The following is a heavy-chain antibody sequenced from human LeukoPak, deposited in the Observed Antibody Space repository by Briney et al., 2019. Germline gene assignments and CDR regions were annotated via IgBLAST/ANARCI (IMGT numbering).Heavy chain of an antibody. V-gene: IGHV3-23*01. CDR2: ITGSGGST. Sequence: GGSLRLSCAASGFTFSTSAMSWVRQAPGKGLEWVAAITGSGGSTYHADSVKGRFTISRDNPKNTLYLQMNSLGAEDTAVYYCAKYQKRFDFWGQGTLVTVSS. CDR1: GFTFSTSA. J-gene: IGHJ4*02. CDR3: AKYQKRFDF.